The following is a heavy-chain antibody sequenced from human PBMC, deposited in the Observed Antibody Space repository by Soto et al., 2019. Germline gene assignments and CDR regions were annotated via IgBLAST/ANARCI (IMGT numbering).Heavy chain of an antibody. J-gene: IGHJ4*02. CDR1: GYTFTSYA. CDR3: ARGVPYSSGWYVLDYFDY. D-gene: IGHD6-19*01. Sequence: ASVKVSCKASGYTFTSYAMHWVRQAPGQRLEWMGWINAGNGNTKYSQKFQGRVTITRDTSASTAYMELSSLRSEDTAVYYCARGVPYSSGWYVLDYFDYWGQGTLVTVSS. CDR2: INAGNGNT. V-gene: IGHV1-3*01.